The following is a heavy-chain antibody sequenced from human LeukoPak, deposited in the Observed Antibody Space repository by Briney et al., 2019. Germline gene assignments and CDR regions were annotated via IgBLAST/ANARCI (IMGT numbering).Heavy chain of an antibody. J-gene: IGHJ4*02. CDR2: ISSSSSYI. Sequence: PGGSLRLSCAASGFTFSSYSMNWVRQAPGKGLEWVSSISSSSSYIYYADSVKGRFTISRDNAKNSLYLQMKSLRAEDTAVYYCAREGRVDGIIDYWGQRTLVTVSS. CDR1: GFTFSSYS. V-gene: IGHV3-21*01. D-gene: IGHD2-15*01. CDR3: AREGRVDGIIDY.